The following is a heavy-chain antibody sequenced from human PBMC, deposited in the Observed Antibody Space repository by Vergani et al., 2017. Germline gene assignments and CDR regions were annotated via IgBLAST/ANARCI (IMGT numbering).Heavy chain of an antibody. V-gene: IGHV3-43*02. CDR1: GFTFDDYA. CDR2: ISGDGGST. Sequence: EVQLVESGGGVVQPGGSLRLSCAASGFTFDDYAMHWVRQAPGKGLEWVSLISGDGGSTYYADSVNGRFTISRDNSKNSLYLQMNSLITEDTALYYCAKDIGAVIWKAPGYWGQGTLVTVSS. J-gene: IGHJ4*02. D-gene: IGHD3-3*01. CDR3: AKDIGAVIWKAPGY.